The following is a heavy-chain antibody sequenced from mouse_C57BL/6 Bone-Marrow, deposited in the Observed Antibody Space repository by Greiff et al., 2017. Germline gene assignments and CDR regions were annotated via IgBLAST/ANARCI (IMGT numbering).Heavy chain of an antibody. CDR2: IRSKSSNYAT. CDR3: VRDQEGITTAAPADWYFDV. Sequence: EVQLVESGGGLVQPKGSLKLSCAASGFTFNTYAMHWVRQAPGKGLEWVARIRSKSSNYATYYADSVKDRFNISRDDSQSMLYLQMNNLKTEDTAMYYCVRDQEGITTAAPADWYFDVWGTGTTVTVSS. CDR1: GFTFNTYA. V-gene: IGHV10-3*01. J-gene: IGHJ1*03. D-gene: IGHD1-2*01.